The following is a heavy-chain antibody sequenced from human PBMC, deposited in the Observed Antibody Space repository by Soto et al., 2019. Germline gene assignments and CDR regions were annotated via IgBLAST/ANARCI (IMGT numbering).Heavy chain of an antibody. CDR3: ARDRGSGSRDAFDI. D-gene: IGHD1-26*01. J-gene: IGHJ3*02. CDR2: IYHSGSI. V-gene: IGHV4-30-2*01. CDR1: GGSISSGGYS. Sequence: QLQLQESGSGLVKPSQTLSLTCAVSGGSISSGGYSWSWIRQPPGKGLEWIGYIYHSGSIYYNPSLTRRVTLSVDRSKNQFSLELTSVTAADTAVYYCARDRGSGSRDAFDIWGQGTMVTVSS.